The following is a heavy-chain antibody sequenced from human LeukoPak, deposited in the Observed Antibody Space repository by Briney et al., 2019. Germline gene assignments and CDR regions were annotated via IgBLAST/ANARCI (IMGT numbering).Heavy chain of an antibody. D-gene: IGHD2-2*01. V-gene: IGHV3-23*01. CDR2: ISGSGGST. CDR1: GFTVSDNY. Sequence: GGSLRLSCAASGFTVSDNYMTWVRQAPGKGLEWVSAISGSGGSTYYARSVKGRFTVSRDNSKNTLYLQMNSLRAEDTAVYYCAKPREYQLSRPLFDYWGQGTLVTVSS. CDR3: AKPREYQLSRPLFDY. J-gene: IGHJ4*02.